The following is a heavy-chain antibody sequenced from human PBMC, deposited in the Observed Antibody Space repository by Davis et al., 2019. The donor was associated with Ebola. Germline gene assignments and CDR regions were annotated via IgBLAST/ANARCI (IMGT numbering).Heavy chain of an antibody. Sequence: PSETLSLTCAVYGGSFSGYYWSWIRQPPGKGLEWIGEINHSGSTNYNPSLKSRVTISVDTSKNQFSLKLSSVTAADTAVYYCAREGVLRFLSEVLRIREGFWFDPWGQGTLVTVSS. J-gene: IGHJ5*02. CDR1: GGSFSGYY. D-gene: IGHD3-3*01. CDR3: AREGVLRFLSEVLRIREGFWFDP. CDR2: INHSGST. V-gene: IGHV4-34*01.